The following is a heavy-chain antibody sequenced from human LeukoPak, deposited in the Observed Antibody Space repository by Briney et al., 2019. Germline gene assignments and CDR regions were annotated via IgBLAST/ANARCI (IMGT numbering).Heavy chain of an antibody. D-gene: IGHD6-19*01. CDR3: ARSSSSAAYYFDY. V-gene: IGHV4-61*01. CDR1: GGPVSSGSYY. Sequence: SETLSLTCTVSGGPVSSGSYYWSWIRQPPGKGLEWIGYIYYSGSTNYNPSLKSRVTISVDTSKNQFSLKLSSVTAADTAVYYCARSSSSAAYYFDYWGQGTLVTVSS. J-gene: IGHJ4*02. CDR2: IYYSGST.